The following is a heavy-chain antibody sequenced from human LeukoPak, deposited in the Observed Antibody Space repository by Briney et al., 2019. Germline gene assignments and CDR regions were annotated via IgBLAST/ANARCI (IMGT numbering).Heavy chain of an antibody. D-gene: IGHD4-11*01. Sequence: EASVKVSCKTSGYTFTDYYIHWVRQAPGQELEWMGWINPNSGETNSAQKFQGRVTMTGDTSISTAYMELRRVTSDDTAVYYCARDRDYSNTERGFDYWGQGTLVTVSS. V-gene: IGHV1-2*02. J-gene: IGHJ4*02. CDR1: GYTFTDYY. CDR2: INPNSGET. CDR3: ARDRDYSNTERGFDY.